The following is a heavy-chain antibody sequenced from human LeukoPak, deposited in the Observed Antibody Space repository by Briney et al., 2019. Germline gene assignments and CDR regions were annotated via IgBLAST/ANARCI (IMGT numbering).Heavy chain of an antibody. CDR1: GYTFTSYG. CDR3: ARGVSMSPGLLWFGEYWGFDY. D-gene: IGHD3-10*01. V-gene: IGHV1-18*01. CDR2: ISAYNGNT. Sequence: ASVKVSFTASGYTFTSYGISWVRQAPGQGLEWMGWISAYNGNTNYAQKLQGRVTMTTDTSTSTAYMELRSLRSDDTAVYYCARGVSMSPGLLWFGEYWGFDYWGQGTLVTVSS. J-gene: IGHJ4*02.